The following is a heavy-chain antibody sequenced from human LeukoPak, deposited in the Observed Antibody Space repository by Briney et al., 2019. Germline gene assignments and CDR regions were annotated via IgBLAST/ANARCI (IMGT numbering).Heavy chain of an antibody. CDR2: IYTSGST. J-gene: IGHJ4*02. CDR3: ARESVAGPVFDY. V-gene: IGHV4-61*02. D-gene: IGHD6-19*01. CDR1: GGSISSGSYY. Sequence: SQTLSLTCTVSGGSISSGSYYWSWIRQPAGKGLEWIGRIYTSGSTNYNPSLKSRVTISVDTSKNQFSLKLSSVTAADTAVYYCARESVAGPVFDYWGQGTLVTVSS.